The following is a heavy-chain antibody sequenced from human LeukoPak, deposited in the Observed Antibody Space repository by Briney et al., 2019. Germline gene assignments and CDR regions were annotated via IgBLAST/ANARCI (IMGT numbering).Heavy chain of an antibody. CDR2: IYYSGST. Sequence: SETLSLTCTVSGGSTRSYYWSCFRQPPGKGLEWIGWIYYSGSTNYNPSLKSRVTISVDTSKNQFSLKLSSVTAADTAVYYCERGSGGFFHYMDVWGKGTTVTVSS. CDR3: ERGSGGFFHYMDV. CDR1: GGSTRSYY. J-gene: IGHJ6*03. V-gene: IGHV4-59*01. D-gene: IGHD3-10*01.